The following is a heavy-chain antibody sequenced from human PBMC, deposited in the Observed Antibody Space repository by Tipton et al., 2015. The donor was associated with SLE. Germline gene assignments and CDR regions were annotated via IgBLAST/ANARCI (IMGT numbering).Heavy chain of an antibody. D-gene: IGHD3-22*01. V-gene: IGHV4-31*03. J-gene: IGHJ1*01. CDR2: IYHSGST. CDR3: ARSWGDSSGYYSAEYFQH. CDR1: GGSISSGGYY. Sequence: TLSLTCTVSGGSISSGGYYWSWIRQHPGKGLEWIGYIYHSGSTYYNPSLKSRVTISVDRSKNQFSLKLSSVTAAETAVYYCARSWGDSSGYYSAEYFQHWGQGTLVTVSS.